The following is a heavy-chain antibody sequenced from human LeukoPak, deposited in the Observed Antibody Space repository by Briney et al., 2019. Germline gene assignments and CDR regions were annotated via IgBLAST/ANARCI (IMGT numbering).Heavy chain of an antibody. J-gene: IGHJ5*02. CDR3: ARDPRLQFGFDP. V-gene: IGHV1-8*01. CDR2: MNPNSGNT. D-gene: IGHD5-24*01. Sequence: AASVKVSCKASGYTFTSYDINWVRQATGQGLEWMGWMNPNSGNTGYAQKFQGRVTMTRNTSISTAYMELSRLRSDDTAVYYCARDPRLQFGFDPWGQGTLVTVSS. CDR1: GYTFTSYD.